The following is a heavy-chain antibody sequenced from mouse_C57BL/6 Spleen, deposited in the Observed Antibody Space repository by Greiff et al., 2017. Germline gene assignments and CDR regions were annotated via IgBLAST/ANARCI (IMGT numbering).Heavy chain of an antibody. D-gene: IGHD1-1*01. CDR1: GFNIKNTY. J-gene: IGHJ3*01. V-gene: IGHV14-3*01. CDR2: IDPANGNT. CDR3: GAGKYYGSSYGFAY. Sequence: VQLQQSVAELVRPGASVKLSCTASGFNIKNTYMHWVKQRPEQGLEWIGRIDPANGNTKYAPKFQGKATITADTSSNTAYLQLSSLTSEDTAIYYAGAGKYYGSSYGFAYWGQGTLVTVSA.